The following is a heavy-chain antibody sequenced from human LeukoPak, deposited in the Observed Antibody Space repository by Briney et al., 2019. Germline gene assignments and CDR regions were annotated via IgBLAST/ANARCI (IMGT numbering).Heavy chain of an antibody. V-gene: IGHV1-18*01. Sequence: ASVKVSCKASGYTFNSYGISWVRQAPGQGLEWMGWVSAYNGHTNYAQKFQGRVTMTTDTSTSTASMELRSLRSDDTAVYYCAKEIWPTVTIPGRTYFDYWGQGTLVTVSS. CDR3: AKEIWPTVTIPGRTYFDY. D-gene: IGHD4-17*01. CDR1: GYTFNSYG. J-gene: IGHJ4*02. CDR2: VSAYNGHT.